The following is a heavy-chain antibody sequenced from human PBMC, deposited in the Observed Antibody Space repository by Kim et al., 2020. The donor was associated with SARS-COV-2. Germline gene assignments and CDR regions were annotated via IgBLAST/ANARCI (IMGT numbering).Heavy chain of an antibody. D-gene: IGHD4-17*01. V-gene: IGHV3-53*01. CDR1: GFTVSSNY. Sequence: GGSLRLSCAASGFTVSSNYMSWVRQAPGKGLEWVSVIYSGGSTYYADSVKGRFTISRDNSKNTLYLQMNSLRAEDTAVYYCARDVPTVTSYYYYYGMDVWGQGTTVTVSS. CDR3: ARDVPTVTSYYYYYGMDV. CDR2: IYSGGST. J-gene: IGHJ6*02.